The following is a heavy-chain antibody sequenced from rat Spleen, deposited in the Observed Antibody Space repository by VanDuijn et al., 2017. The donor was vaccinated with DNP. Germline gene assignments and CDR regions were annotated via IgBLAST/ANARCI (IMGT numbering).Heavy chain of an antibody. V-gene: IGHV5-25*01. CDR3: VRWNSGHFDY. D-gene: IGHD4-3*01. J-gene: IGHJ2*01. CDR1: GFTFSTYD. CDR2: ISTGIGNT. Sequence: EVQLVESGGGLVQPGRSLKLSCAASGFTFSTYDMAWVRQAPTKGLEWVASISTGIGNTYYRDSVKGRFTISRDNAKSTLYLQMNSLRSEDMATYYCVRWNSGHFDYWGQGVMVTVSS.